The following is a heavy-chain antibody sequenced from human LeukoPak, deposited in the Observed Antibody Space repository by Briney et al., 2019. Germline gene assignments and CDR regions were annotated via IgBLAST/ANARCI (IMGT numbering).Heavy chain of an antibody. CDR2: INHSGST. Sequence: PSETLSLTCAVYGGSFSGSYWSWIRQPPGKGLEWIGEINHSGSTNYNPSLKSRVTISVDTSKNQFSLKLSSVTAADTAVYYCARQRVSSSWYGYWGQGTLVTVSS. D-gene: IGHD6-13*01. V-gene: IGHV4-34*01. J-gene: IGHJ4*02. CDR3: ARQRVSSSWYGY. CDR1: GGSFSGSY.